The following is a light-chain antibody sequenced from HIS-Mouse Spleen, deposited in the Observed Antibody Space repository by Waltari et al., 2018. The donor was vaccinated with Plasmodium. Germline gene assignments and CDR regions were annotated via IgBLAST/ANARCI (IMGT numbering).Light chain of an antibody. CDR2: EDS. CDR1: ALPKKY. CDR3: YSTDSSGNHRV. J-gene: IGLJ3*02. V-gene: IGLV3-10*01. Sequence: SYELTQPPSVSVCPGQTARSPCSGDALPKKYAYWYQQKSGQGPVLVIYEDSKRPSGIPERFSGSSSGTMATLTISGAQVGDEADYYCYSTDSSGNHRVFGGGTKLTVL.